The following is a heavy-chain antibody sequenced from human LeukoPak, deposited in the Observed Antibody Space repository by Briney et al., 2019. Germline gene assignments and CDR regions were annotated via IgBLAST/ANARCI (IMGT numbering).Heavy chain of an antibody. D-gene: IGHD1-26*01. CDR3: ARRPSGYYYMDV. CDR2: IYTSGST. Sequence: PSETLSLTRTVSGGSISSYYWSWIRQPPGKGLEWIGYIYTSGSTNYNPSLKSRVTISVDTSKNQFSLKLSSVTAADTAVYYCARRPSGYYYMDVWGKGTTVTVSS. CDR1: GGSISSYY. V-gene: IGHV4-4*09. J-gene: IGHJ6*03.